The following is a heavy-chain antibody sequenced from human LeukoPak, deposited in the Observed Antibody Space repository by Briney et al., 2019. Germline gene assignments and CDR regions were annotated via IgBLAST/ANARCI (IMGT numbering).Heavy chain of an antibody. D-gene: IGHD2-2*01. Sequence: SETLSLTCTVSGGSISSYYWSWIRQPAGKGLEWIGRIYTSGSTNYNPSLKSRVTMSVDTSKNQFSLKLSSVTAADTAVYYCARDNPFVVVPAAIAPSLFDPWGQGTLVTVSS. CDR1: GGSISSYY. V-gene: IGHV4-4*07. CDR2: IYTSGST. CDR3: ARDNPFVVVPAAIAPSLFDP. J-gene: IGHJ5*02.